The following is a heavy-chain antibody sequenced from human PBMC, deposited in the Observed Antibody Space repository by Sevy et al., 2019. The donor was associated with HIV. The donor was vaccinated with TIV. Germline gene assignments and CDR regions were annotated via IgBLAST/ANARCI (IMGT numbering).Heavy chain of an antibody. V-gene: IGHV6-1*01. CDR1: GDSVSSNSAA. D-gene: IGHD2-2*01. CDR3: ARDPYCSSTSCFNWFDP. J-gene: IGHJ5*02. CDR2: TYYRSKWYN. Sequence: KQSQTLSLTCAISGDSVSSNSAAWNWIRQSPSRGLEWLGRTYYRSKWYNDYAVSVKSRITINPDTSKNQFSLQLNSVTPEDTAVYYWARDPYCSSTSCFNWFDPWGQGTLVTVSS.